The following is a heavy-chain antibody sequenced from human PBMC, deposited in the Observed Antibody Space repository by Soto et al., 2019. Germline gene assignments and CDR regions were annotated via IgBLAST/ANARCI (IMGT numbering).Heavy chain of an antibody. CDR3: ATIGDRDGFDI. D-gene: IGHD2-21*01. CDR2: ISTSGSYI. Sequence: EVQLVESGGGLVKPEESLRLSCAASGFIFSSYNMKWVRQAPGKGLEWVSSISTSGSYIFYAGSVRGRFTIFRDDAKNSLHLQMNSLRVEDTAVYYCATIGDRDGFDIWGQGTTVIVSS. J-gene: IGHJ3*02. CDR1: GFIFSSYN. V-gene: IGHV3-21*06.